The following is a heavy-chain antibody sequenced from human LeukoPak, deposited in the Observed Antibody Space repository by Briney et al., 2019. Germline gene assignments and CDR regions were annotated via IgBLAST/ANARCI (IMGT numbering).Heavy chain of an antibody. CDR3: ARESSGWQYYYYYYMDV. J-gene: IGHJ6*03. Sequence: GRSLRLSCAASGFTFSDYYMSWIRQAPGKGLEWVSYISSSGSTIYYADSVKGRFTISRDNAKNSLYLQMNSLRAEDTAVYYCARESSGWQYYYYYYMDVWGKGTTVTVSS. CDR1: GFTFSDYY. V-gene: IGHV3-11*04. D-gene: IGHD6-19*01. CDR2: ISSSGSTI.